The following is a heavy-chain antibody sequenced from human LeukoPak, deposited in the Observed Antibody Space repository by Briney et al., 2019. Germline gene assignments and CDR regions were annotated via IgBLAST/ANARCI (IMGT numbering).Heavy chain of an antibody. CDR1: GGTFSSYA. D-gene: IGHD6-19*01. V-gene: IGHV1-69*13. J-gene: IGHJ4*02. CDR3: ARVKAVAGTYYFDY. CDR2: IIPIFGTA. Sequence: SVKVPCKASGGTFSSYAISWVRQAPGQGLEWMGGIIPIFGTANYAQKFQGRVTITADESTSTAYMELSSLRSEDTAVYYCARVKAVAGTYYFDYWGQGTLVTVSS.